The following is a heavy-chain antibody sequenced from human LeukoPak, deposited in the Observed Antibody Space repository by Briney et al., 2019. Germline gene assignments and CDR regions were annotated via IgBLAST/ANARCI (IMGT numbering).Heavy chain of an antibody. CDR2: ISSSGSTI. D-gene: IGHD2-2*01. J-gene: IGHJ5*02. CDR3: ARDPGIVVVPAASINWFDP. V-gene: IGHV3-11*04. Sequence: GGSLRLSCAASGFTFSDYYMSWIRQAPGKGLEWVSYISSSGSTIYYADSVKGRFTISRDNAKNSLYLQMNSLRAEDTAVCYCARDPGIVVVPAASINWFDPWGQGTLVTVSS. CDR1: GFTFSDYY.